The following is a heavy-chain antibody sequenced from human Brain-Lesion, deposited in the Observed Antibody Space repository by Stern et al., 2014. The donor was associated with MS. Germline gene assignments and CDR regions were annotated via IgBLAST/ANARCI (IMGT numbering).Heavy chain of an antibody. CDR1: GDSLSSSTFY. Sequence: VQLVESGPGLVKPSDTLSLTCSVSGDSLSSSTFYWGWIRQPPGKGPEWIGSVYYSGHTYYHPSLKSRVTISVDTSKNQFSLRLPSVTAADTAVYYCARHQLGYGYAYLRYWGQGTLVTVSS. J-gene: IGHJ4*02. V-gene: IGHV4-39*01. CDR2: VYYSGHT. CDR3: ARHQLGYGYAYLRY. D-gene: IGHD5-18*01.